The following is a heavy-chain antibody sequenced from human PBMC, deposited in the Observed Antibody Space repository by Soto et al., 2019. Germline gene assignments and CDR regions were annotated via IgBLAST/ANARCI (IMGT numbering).Heavy chain of an antibody. J-gene: IGHJ5*02. V-gene: IGHV1-69*01. CDR2: IIPIFGTA. Sequence: QVQLVQSGAEVKKPGSSVKVSCKASGGTFSAYGINWVRQAPGQGLEWMGGIIPIFGTANYAQKFQGRVTIIADDSTTTAYMELSSLRYEDTAVYYCARGWDHYDSSGLLTWFDPWGQGTLVTVSS. CDR3: ARGWDHYDSSGLLTWFDP. D-gene: IGHD3-22*01. CDR1: GGTFSAYG.